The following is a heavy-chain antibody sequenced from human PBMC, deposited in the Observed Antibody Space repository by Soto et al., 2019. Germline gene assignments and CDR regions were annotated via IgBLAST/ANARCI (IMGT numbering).Heavy chain of an antibody. V-gene: IGHV1-69*13. CDR3: ARNGVTDYQFDY. D-gene: IGHD4-17*01. CDR2: IIPIFGTA. Sequence: SGKISCKASGATFSSYAISWVRQAPGQGLEWMGGIIPIFGTANYAQKFQGRVTITADESTSTAYMELSSLRSEDTAVYYCARNGVTDYQFDYWGQGTLVPVSS. J-gene: IGHJ4*02. CDR1: GATFSSYA.